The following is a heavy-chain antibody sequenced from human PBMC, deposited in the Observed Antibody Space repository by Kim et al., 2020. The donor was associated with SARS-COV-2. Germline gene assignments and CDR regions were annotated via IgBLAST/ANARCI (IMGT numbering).Heavy chain of an antibody. CDR2: ICCDGGSK. Sequence: GGSLRLSCAASGFTFDDYAMHWVRQAPGKGLEWVAGICCDGGSKGYADSVKGRFTISRDNAKNSLYLQMNSLRAEDTALYYCAVGDYDNFTGYCQSPFD. CDR1: GFTFDDYA. CDR3: AVGDYDNFTGYCQSPFD. J-gene: IGHJ4*01. D-gene: IGHD3-9*01. V-gene: IGHV3-9*01.